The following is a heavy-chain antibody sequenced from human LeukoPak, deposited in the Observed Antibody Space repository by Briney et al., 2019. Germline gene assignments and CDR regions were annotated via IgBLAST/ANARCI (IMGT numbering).Heavy chain of an antibody. CDR2: IYSGGSP. J-gene: IGHJ3*01. D-gene: IGHD3-22*01. Sequence: GGSLRLSCAASGFIVRSSYMSWVRQAPGKGLEWVSVIYSGGSPDYADSAKGRFTISTDNSKNTLYLQMNSLRVEETAVYYCARDGADNSGYYFGSLWGQGTVVTVSS. V-gene: IGHV3-53*01. CDR3: ARDGADNSGYYFGSL. CDR1: GFIVRSSY.